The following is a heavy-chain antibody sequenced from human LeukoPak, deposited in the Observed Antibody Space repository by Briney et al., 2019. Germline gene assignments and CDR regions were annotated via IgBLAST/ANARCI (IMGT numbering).Heavy chain of an antibody. J-gene: IGHJ4*02. CDR1: GYTFTGYH. Sequence: ASVKVSCKASGYTFTGYHIHWVRQAPGQGLEWMGRINPYSGGTNYAQKFQGRVTMTRDTSISTAYMELSRLRSDDTAVYYCARLSGDYYFDYWGQGTLVTVSS. CDR2: INPYSGGT. CDR3: ARLSGDYYFDY. D-gene: IGHD7-27*01. V-gene: IGHV1-2*06.